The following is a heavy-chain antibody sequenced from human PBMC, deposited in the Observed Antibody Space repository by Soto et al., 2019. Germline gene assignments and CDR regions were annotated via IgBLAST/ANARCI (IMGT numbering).Heavy chain of an antibody. V-gene: IGHV3-30*03. CDR3: ARVSVTAHQALDY. CDR1: RFTFINYG. D-gene: IGHD2-21*02. Sequence: QVQLVESGGGVVQPGRSLRLSCAASRFTFINYGMHWVRQTPGKGLEWVAAISSDGSDKYYLASVKGRFTIARDNSKNTLHLEIISLRAEDTAVYYCARVSVTAHQALDYCCLGTLVTVSS. J-gene: IGHJ4*02. CDR2: ISSDGSDK.